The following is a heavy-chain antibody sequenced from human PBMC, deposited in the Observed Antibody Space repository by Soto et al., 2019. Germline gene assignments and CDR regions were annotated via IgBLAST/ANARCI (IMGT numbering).Heavy chain of an antibody. J-gene: IGHJ4*02. CDR2: ITGSGSDT. D-gene: IGHD2-2*01. Sequence: GGSLRLSCAASGFTFDSYAMGWVRQAPGKGLEWVSAITGSGSDTYYVDSVKGRFTISRDNSGNTLFLQMNSLRAEDTARYYCAKLGSSSWSPHYYFDYWGQGTLVTVSS. CDR1: GFTFDSYA. V-gene: IGHV3-23*01. CDR3: AKLGSSSWSPHYYFDY.